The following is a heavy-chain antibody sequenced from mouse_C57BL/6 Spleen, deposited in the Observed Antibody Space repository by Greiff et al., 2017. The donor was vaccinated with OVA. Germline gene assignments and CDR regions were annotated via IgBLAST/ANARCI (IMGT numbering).Heavy chain of an antibody. V-gene: IGHV1-22*01. CDR3: ASPDAMDY. J-gene: IGHJ4*01. CDR2: INPNNGGT. Sequence: VQLQQSGPELVKPGASVTMSCKASGYTFTDYNMHWVKQSHGKSLEGIGYINPNNGGTSYNQKFKGKATLTVNKSSSTAYMGLRSLTSEDSAVYYCASPDAMDYWGQGTSVTVSS. CDR1: GYTFTDYN.